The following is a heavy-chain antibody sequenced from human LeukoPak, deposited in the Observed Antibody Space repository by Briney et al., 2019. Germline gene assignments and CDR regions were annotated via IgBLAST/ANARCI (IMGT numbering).Heavy chain of an antibody. V-gene: IGHV3-23*01. Sequence: GGSLRLSCAASGFTFSSYAMSWVRQAPGKGLEWVSAISGSGGSTYYADSVKGRFTISRDNSKNTLYLQMNSLRAEDTAVYYCARGYYDSSGYYLDWGQGTLVTVSS. D-gene: IGHD3-22*01. CDR1: GFTFSSYA. CDR2: ISGSGGST. J-gene: IGHJ4*02. CDR3: ARGYYDSSGYYLD.